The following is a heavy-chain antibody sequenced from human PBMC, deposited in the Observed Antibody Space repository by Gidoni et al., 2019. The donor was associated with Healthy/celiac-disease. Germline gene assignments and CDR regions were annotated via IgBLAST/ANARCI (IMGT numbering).Heavy chain of an antibody. CDR1: GFTFSSYE. Sequence: EVQLVESGGGLVQPGGSLRLSCAASGFTFSSYEMNWGRQAPGKGLEWVSSISSSGSTRYYADSVKGRFTISRDNAKNSLYLQMNSLRAEDTAVYYCARDGGTYGYSYGDFDYWGQGTLVTVSS. CDR2: ISSSGSTR. CDR3: ARDGGTYGYSYGDFDY. D-gene: IGHD5-18*01. J-gene: IGHJ4*02. V-gene: IGHV3-48*03.